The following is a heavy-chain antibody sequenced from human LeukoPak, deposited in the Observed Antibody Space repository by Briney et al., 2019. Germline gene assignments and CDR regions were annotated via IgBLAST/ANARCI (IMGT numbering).Heavy chain of an antibody. CDR3: VSWAGGNSDGASFDY. Sequence: ASVKVSCYASGYIFSDYYMHWVRQAPGRGLERMGWISRRSGATKIAEKFQGRVTLTRDTSISTAYVELTNLASDDTAVYYCVSWAGGNSDGASFDYWGQGTLVIVSS. CDR1: GYIFSDYY. J-gene: IGHJ4*02. D-gene: IGHD5-24*01. CDR2: ISRRSGAT. V-gene: IGHV1-2*02.